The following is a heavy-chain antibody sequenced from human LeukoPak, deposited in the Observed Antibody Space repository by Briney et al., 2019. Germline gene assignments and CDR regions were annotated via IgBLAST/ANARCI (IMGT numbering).Heavy chain of an antibody. V-gene: IGHV3-9*01. CDR2: ISWNSGSI. J-gene: IGHJ6*02. Sequence: PGGSLRLSCAASGFTFDDYAMHWVRQAPGKGLEWVSGISWNSGSIGYADSVKGRFTISRDNAKNPLYLQMNSLRAEDTALYYCAKDIGYGPRGMDVWGQGITVTVSS. CDR1: GFTFDDYA. CDR3: AKDIGYGPRGMDV. D-gene: IGHD5-18*01.